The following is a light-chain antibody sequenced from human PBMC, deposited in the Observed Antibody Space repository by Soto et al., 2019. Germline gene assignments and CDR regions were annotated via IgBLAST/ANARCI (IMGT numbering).Light chain of an antibody. CDR3: QQYNNWPPIT. Sequence: EIVLTQSPGTLSLSPGERATLSCRASQSVSSSFLAWYQQKPGQAPKVLIYGASSRATGIPDRFSGSGSGTDFTLTISRLEPEDFAVYCCQQYNNWPPITFGQGTKLEIK. V-gene: IGKV3-20*01. CDR1: QSVSSSF. CDR2: GAS. J-gene: IGKJ2*01.